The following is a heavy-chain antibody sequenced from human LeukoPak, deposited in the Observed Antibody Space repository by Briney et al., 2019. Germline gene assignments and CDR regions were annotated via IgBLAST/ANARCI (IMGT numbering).Heavy chain of an antibody. CDR2: IYYSGST. J-gene: IGHJ4*02. V-gene: IGHV4-59*01. CDR1: GGSLSSYY. D-gene: IGHD5-12*01. CDR3: ARGGIVATIPDFDY. Sequence: SETLSLTCTVSGGSLSSYYWSWIRQPPGKGLEWIGYIYYSGSTNYNPSLTSRVTISVDTSKNQFSLKLSSVTAADTAVYYCARGGIVATIPDFDYWGQGTLVTVSS.